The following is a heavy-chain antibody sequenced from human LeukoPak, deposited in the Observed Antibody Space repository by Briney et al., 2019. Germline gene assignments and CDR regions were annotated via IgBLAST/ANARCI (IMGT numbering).Heavy chain of an antibody. D-gene: IGHD2-8*01. Sequence: GRSLRLSCAASGFTFSTYAMHWVRQAPGKGLEWVAVISYDGSNKYYADSVKGRFTISRDNSKNTLYLQMNSLRAEDTAVYYCASLEGYCTNGVCYFFDYWGQGTLVTVSS. CDR2: ISYDGSNK. CDR1: GFTFSTYA. J-gene: IGHJ4*02. V-gene: IGHV3-30-3*01. CDR3: ASLEGYCTNGVCYFFDY.